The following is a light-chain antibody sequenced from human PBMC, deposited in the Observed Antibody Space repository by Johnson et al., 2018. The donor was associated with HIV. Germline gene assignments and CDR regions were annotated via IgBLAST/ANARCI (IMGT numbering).Light chain of an antibody. CDR1: SCDIGNNY. CDR2: DNN. Sequence: SVLTQPPSVSAAPGQKVTISCSGSSCDIGNNYVSCHQQLPGTAPKLLIYDNNKRPSGIPDRFSGSKSGTSATLGITGLQTENEADYYCGTWDSSLSAYVFGIGTKVTVL. J-gene: IGLJ1*01. CDR3: GTWDSSLSAYV. V-gene: IGLV1-51*01.